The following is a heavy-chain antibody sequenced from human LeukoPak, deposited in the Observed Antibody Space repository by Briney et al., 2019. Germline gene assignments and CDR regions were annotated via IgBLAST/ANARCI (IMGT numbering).Heavy chain of an antibody. CDR3: ARDYYDFWSGRTPYGMDV. CDR1: GGSFSGYY. V-gene: IGHV4-31*11. CDR2: IYYSGST. Sequence: SETLSLTCAVYGGSFSGYYWSWIRQHPGKGLEWIGYIYYSGSTYYNPSLKSRVTISVDTSKNQFSLKLSSVTAADTAVYYCARDYYDFWSGRTPYGMDVWGQGTTVTVSS. D-gene: IGHD3-3*01. J-gene: IGHJ6*02.